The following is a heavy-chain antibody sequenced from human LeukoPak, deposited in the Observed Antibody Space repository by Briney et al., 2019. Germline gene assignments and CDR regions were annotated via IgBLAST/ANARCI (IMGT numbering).Heavy chain of an antibody. CDR1: GFTFSSYG. J-gene: IGHJ4*02. D-gene: IGHD3-9*01. Sequence: GGSLRLSCAASGFTFSSYGMHWARQAPGKGLEWVAVIWYDGSNKYYADSVKGRFTISRDNSKNTLYLQMNSLRAEDTAVYYCARDGGHYDILTGYFDTGSHFDYWGQGTLVTVSS. CDR3: ARDGGHYDILTGYFDTGSHFDY. CDR2: IWYDGSNK. V-gene: IGHV3-33*01.